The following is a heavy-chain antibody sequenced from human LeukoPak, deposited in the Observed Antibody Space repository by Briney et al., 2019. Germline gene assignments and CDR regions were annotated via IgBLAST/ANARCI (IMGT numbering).Heavy chain of an antibody. CDR3: ARLGRGSSGGWFDP. J-gene: IGHJ5*02. Sequence: PSETLSLTCNVSGGSISSSSHYWGWIRQPPGKGLEWIGSIYYSGTSHYNPSLKSRVTISVDTSKNQFSLKLNSVTAADTSVYYCARLGRGSSGGWFDPWGQGTLVTVSS. V-gene: IGHV4-39*01. CDR1: GGSISSSSHY. D-gene: IGHD6-13*01. CDR2: IYYSGTS.